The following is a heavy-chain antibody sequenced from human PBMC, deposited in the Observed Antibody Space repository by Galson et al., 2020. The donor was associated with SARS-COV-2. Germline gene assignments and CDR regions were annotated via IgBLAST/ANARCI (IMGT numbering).Heavy chain of an antibody. Sequence: SETLSLTCAVSGGSFSSGDYSLAWIRQPPGKGLEWIGYIYHTGDTYYSPSLRSRLTISLDTSKDQVSLRLTSVTAADTAVYYCVRDPALQQKYWYFDLWGRGILVTVSS. V-gene: IGHV4-30-2*01. CDR3: VRDPALQQKYWYFDL. D-gene: IGHD1-1*01. J-gene: IGHJ2*01. CDR2: IYHTGDT. CDR1: GGSFSSGDYS.